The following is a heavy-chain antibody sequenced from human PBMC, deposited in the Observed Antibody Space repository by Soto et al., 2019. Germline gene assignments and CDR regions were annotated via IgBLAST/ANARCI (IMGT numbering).Heavy chain of an antibody. V-gene: IGHV1-69*06. J-gene: IGHJ3*02. D-gene: IGHD3-9*01. CDR1: GGTFSSYA. CDR2: IIPIFGTA. CDR3: ARERGVLRYFDWLFTDAFDI. Sequence: QVQLVQSGAEVKKPGSSVKVSCKASGGTFSSYAISWVRQALGQGLEWMGGIIPIFGTANYAQKFQGRVTITADKSTSTAYMELSSLRSEDTAVYYCARERGVLRYFDWLFTDAFDIWGQGTMVTVSS.